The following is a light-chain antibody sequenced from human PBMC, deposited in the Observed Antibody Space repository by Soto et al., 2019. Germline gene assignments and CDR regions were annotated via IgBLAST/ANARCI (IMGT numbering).Light chain of an antibody. J-gene: IGLJ1*01. CDR1: SSNIGSNT. Sequence: QSVLTQPPSASGTPGQRVTISCSGSSSNIGSNTVNWYQQLPGTAPKLLIYNNNQRPSGVPDRFSGSESGNSASLAISGLQSEDEADYYCAAWDDSLNGLVFGTGTKLTVL. CDR3: AAWDDSLNGLV. V-gene: IGLV1-44*01. CDR2: NNN.